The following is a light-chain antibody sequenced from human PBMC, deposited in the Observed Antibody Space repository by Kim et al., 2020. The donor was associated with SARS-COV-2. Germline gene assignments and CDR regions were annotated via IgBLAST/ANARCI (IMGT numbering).Light chain of an antibody. CDR3: QVWDSSSDPAV. V-gene: IGLV3-21*04. J-gene: IGLJ2*01. CDR1: NIASNS. Sequence: PGKTARIPCGGNNIASNSVHWYQQKPGQAPVLVIYYDSDRPSGIPERFSGSNSGNTATLTISRVEAGDEADYYCQVWDSSSDPAVFGGGTQLTVL. CDR2: YDS.